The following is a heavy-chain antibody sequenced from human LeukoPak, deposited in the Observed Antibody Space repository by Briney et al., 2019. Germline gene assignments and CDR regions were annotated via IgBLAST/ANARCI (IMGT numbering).Heavy chain of an antibody. D-gene: IGHD3-22*01. J-gene: IGHJ4*02. CDR1: GFTFSAYS. V-gene: IGHV3-48*01. CDR2: ISGGGGAI. Sequence: GGSLRLSCAASGFTFSAYSMNWVRQAPGKGLEWVSYISGGGGAIYYADSVKGRFTISRDNAKNSLFLQMDSLRAEDTAVYYCARNQEIDYYDSSGFYWGVEYWGQGTLVTVSS. CDR3: ARNQEIDYYDSSGFYWGVEY.